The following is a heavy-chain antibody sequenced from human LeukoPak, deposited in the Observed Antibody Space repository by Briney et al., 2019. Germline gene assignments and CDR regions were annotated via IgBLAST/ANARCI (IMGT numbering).Heavy chain of an antibody. V-gene: IGHV3-21*01. Sequence: PGGSLRLSCAASGFTFSSYSMNWVRQAPGKGLEWVSSISSSSSYIYYADSVKGRFTISRDNAKNSLYLQMNSLRAEDTAVYYCARDEDYDILTGYLNYWGQGTLVTVSS. CDR2: ISSSSSYI. J-gene: IGHJ4*02. CDR3: ARDEDYDILTGYLNY. D-gene: IGHD3-9*01. CDR1: GFTFSSYS.